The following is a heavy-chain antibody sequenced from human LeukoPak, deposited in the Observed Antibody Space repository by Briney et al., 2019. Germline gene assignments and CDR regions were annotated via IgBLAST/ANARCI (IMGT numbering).Heavy chain of an antibody. CDR1: GYSFTSYG. Sequence: ASVKVSCKASGYSFTSYGISWVRQAPGQGLEWMGRISVHTGNTNDAQKFQGRVTMTTDTSTSTDYMELRSVRSDDTAVYYCARVRSDYGDFGNYWGQGTLVTVSS. CDR2: ISVHTGNT. CDR3: ARVRSDYGDFGNY. D-gene: IGHD4-17*01. J-gene: IGHJ4*02. V-gene: IGHV1-18*04.